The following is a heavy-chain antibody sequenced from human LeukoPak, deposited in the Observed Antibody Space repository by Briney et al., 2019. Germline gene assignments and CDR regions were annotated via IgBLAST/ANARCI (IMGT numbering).Heavy chain of an antibody. CDR1: GYTFTSYY. V-gene: IGHV1-46*01. J-gene: IGHJ4*02. CDR3: ARTRTKVVMFDY. D-gene: IGHD3-22*01. CDR2: INPSGGST. Sequence: ASVKVSRKASGYTFTSYYMHWVRQAPGQGLEWMGIINPSGGSTSYAQKFQGRVTMTRDMSTSTVYMELSSLRSEDTAVYYCARTRTKVVMFDYWGQGTLVTVSS.